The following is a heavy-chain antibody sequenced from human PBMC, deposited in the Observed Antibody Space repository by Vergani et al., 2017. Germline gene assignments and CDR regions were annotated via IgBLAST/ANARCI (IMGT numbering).Heavy chain of an antibody. Sequence: QVQLQESGPGLVKPSETLSLTCGVYGGSFSGYYWSWIRQPPGKGLEWLGEINHTGRTKYNPSLKSRVTISADTSKNQFSLNLTSVTAADTAVYYCARGEVVELDYWGQGTLVTVSS. V-gene: IGHV4-34*01. CDR1: GGSFSGYY. D-gene: IGHD2-15*01. J-gene: IGHJ4*02. CDR3: ARGEVVELDY. CDR2: INHTGRT.